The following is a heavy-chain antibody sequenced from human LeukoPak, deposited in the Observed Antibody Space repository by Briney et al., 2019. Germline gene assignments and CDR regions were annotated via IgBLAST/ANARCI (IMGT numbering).Heavy chain of an antibody. CDR3: ARVGAAMDNFDY. Sequence: PSETLSLTCTVSGGSISIYDWSWIRQFPGKGLEWTGYIYNSGSTNYNPSLKSRVTISKDTSKNQFSLKLSSVTAADTAVYYCARVGAAMDNFDYWGQGTLVTVS. V-gene: IGHV4-59*01. D-gene: IGHD5-18*01. J-gene: IGHJ4*02. CDR1: GGSISIYD. CDR2: IYNSGST.